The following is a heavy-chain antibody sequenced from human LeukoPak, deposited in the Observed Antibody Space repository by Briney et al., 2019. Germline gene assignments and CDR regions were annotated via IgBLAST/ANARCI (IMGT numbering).Heavy chain of an antibody. D-gene: IGHD2-15*01. J-gene: IGHJ6*03. CDR3: ARGHCSGGSCYLGYYYYYMDV. Sequence: GGSLRLSCAASGFTFSSYWMHWVRQAPGKGLVWVSRINSDGSSTSYADSVKGRFTISRDNAKNTLYLQMNSLRAEDTAVYYCARGHCSGGSCYLGYYYYYMDVWGKGTTVTISS. CDR1: GFTFSSYW. V-gene: IGHV3-74*01. CDR2: INSDGSST.